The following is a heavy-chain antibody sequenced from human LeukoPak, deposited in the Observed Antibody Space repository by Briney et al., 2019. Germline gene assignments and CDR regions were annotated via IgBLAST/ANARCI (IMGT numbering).Heavy chain of an antibody. V-gene: IGHV1-69*13. D-gene: IGHD3-9*01. CDR2: IIPIFGTA. Sequence: SVEVSCKVSGYTLTELSMHWVRQAPGQGLEWMGGIIPIFGTANYAQKFQGRVTITADESTSTAYMELSSLRSEDTAVYYCARLGRGILTGSPAHDAFDIWGQGTMVTVSS. CDR1: GYTLTELS. J-gene: IGHJ3*02. CDR3: ARLGRGILTGSPAHDAFDI.